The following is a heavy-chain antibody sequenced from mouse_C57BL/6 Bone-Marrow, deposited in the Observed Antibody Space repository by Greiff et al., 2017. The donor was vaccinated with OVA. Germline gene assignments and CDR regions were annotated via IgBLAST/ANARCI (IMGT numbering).Heavy chain of an antibody. V-gene: IGHV1-69*01. D-gene: IGHD1-1*01. CDR3: ARESDRRSYWYFDD. Sequence: QVQLQQSGAELVMPGASVKLSCKASGYSFTSYWMNWVKQRPGQGLEWIGEIDPSDSSTSYNQKFKGKSTLTVDKSSSTAYMQLSSLTSEDSAVYYCARESDRRSYWYFDDWGTGTTVTVSS. CDR2: IDPSDSST. J-gene: IGHJ1*03. CDR1: GYSFTSYW.